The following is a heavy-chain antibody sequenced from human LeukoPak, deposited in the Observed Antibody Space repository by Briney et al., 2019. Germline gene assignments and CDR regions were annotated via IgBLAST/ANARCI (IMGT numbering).Heavy chain of an antibody. CDR1: RFTFSDYA. CDR3: AKELDYGGNSSFHY. V-gene: IGHV3-30*18. D-gene: IGHD4-23*01. Sequence: GGSLRLSCTASRFTFSDYAMHAVRQAPRKGLEWVAFISYDGSNKYYVDSVKGRFTISRDNSKNTLYLQMNSLRAEDTAVYYCAKELDYGGNSSFHYWGQGTLVTVSS. CDR2: ISYDGSNK. J-gene: IGHJ4*02.